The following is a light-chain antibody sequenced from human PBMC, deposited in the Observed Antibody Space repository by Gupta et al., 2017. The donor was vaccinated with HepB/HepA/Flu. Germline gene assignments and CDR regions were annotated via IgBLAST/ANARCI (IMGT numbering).Light chain of an antibody. CDR3: AAWDDSLNGEV. V-gene: IGLV1-44*01. Sequence: QSVLTQPPSASGTPRQSVTLPSSGSSSNIGSNTVNWYQHLPGTAPKLLIYSNNQRPSGVPDRCSGSKSGTSASLAISGLQSEDEADYYCAAWDDSLNGEVFGGGTKLTVL. J-gene: IGLJ3*02. CDR2: SNN. CDR1: SSNIGSNT.